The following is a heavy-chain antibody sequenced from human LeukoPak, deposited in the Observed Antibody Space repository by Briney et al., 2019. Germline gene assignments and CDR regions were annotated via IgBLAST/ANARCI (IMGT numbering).Heavy chain of an antibody. D-gene: IGHD6-19*01. V-gene: IGHV1-2*02. CDR2: INPNGDGT. CDR1: GYTFSDYY. J-gene: IGHJ4*02. CDR3: ARGGGSSGYPDY. Sequence: ASVKVSCKASGYTFSDYYMHWVRQAPGQGLEWMGWINPNGDGTNFAQEFQGRVTMTRDISTVYKELRRLRSDDTAVYFCARGGGSSGYPDYWGQGTLVTVSS.